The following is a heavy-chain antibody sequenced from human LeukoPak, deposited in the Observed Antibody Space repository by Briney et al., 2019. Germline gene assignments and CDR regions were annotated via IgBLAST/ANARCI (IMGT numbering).Heavy chain of an antibody. Sequence: SETLSLTCTVSGGSISSYYWSWIRQPPGKGLEWIGYIYYSGSTNYNPSLKSRVTISVDTSKNQFSLKLSSVTAADTAVYYCARHDLNYYGSGNLFDPWGQGTLVTVSS. CDR2: IYYSGST. CDR1: GGSISSYY. CDR3: ARHDLNYYGSGNLFDP. V-gene: IGHV4-59*08. J-gene: IGHJ5*02. D-gene: IGHD3-10*01.